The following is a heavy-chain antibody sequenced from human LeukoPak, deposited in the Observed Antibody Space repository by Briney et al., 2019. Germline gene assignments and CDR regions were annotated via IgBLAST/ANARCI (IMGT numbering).Heavy chain of an antibody. Sequence: GGSLRLSCTTSGFTFTDYLMTGVRQARGKGLEWVANIIQDGSKKFYGDSAEGLFTISRDNAKNALYLQMNSLRAEDTGVYFCARGQTLTFWGQGTLVTASS. CDR1: GFTFTDYL. J-gene: IGHJ4*02. CDR2: IIQDGSKK. CDR3: ARGQTLTF. V-gene: IGHV3-7*01.